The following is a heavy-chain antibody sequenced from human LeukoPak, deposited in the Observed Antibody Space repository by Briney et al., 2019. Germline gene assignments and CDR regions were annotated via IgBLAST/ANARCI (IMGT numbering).Heavy chain of an antibody. CDR1: GYTFSGYY. J-gene: IGHJ4*02. D-gene: IGHD3-22*01. Sequence: GASVKVSRKGSGYTFSGYYMHWVRQAPGQGLEWMGWINYNSGATNYAQALQGRVTMTRDTSITIFYMELSSLRSDDTAVYYCARALGYDDSSGYYAYWGQGTLVTVSS. CDR2: INYNSGAT. CDR3: ARALGYDDSSGYYAY. V-gene: IGHV1-2*02.